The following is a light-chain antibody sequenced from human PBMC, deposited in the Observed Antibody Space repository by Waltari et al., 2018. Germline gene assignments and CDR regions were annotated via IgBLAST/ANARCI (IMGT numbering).Light chain of an antibody. Sequence: QSALTQPRSVSGSPGQSVTISCTGPSSDVGGYNYVSWYQQHPGKAPNLMIYDVSKRPSGVPERFSSSKSCNTASLAISGLQAEDEANYYCCSYAGVYTGLGGGTKLTIL. J-gene: IGLJ2*01. V-gene: IGLV2-11*01. CDR2: DVS. CDR1: SSDVGGYNY. CDR3: CSYAGVYTG.